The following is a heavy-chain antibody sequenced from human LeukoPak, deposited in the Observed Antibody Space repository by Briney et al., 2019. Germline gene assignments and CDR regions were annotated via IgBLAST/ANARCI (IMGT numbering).Heavy chain of an antibody. CDR2: ISWNSGSI. CDR3: AKVRGSSTGYFDY. CDR1: GFTFSDYW. D-gene: IGHD3-10*01. Sequence: GGSLRLSCAASGFTFSDYWMHWVRQAPGKGLEWVSGISWNSGSIGYADSVKGRFTISRDNAKNSLYLQMNSLRAEDTALYYCAKVRGSSTGYFDYWGQGTLVTVSS. J-gene: IGHJ4*02. V-gene: IGHV3-9*01.